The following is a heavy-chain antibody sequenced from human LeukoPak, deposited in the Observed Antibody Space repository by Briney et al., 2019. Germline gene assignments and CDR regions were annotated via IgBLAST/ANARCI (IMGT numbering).Heavy chain of an antibody. CDR1: GGTFSSCA. Sequence: SVKVSCKASGGTFSSCAISWVRQAPGQGLEWMGRIIPILGIANYAQKFQGRVTITADKSTSTAYMELSSLRSEYTAVYYCARDGVRIADAFDIWGQGTMVTVSS. V-gene: IGHV1-69*04. J-gene: IGHJ3*02. CDR3: ARDGVRIADAFDI. D-gene: IGHD6-13*01. CDR2: IIPILGIA.